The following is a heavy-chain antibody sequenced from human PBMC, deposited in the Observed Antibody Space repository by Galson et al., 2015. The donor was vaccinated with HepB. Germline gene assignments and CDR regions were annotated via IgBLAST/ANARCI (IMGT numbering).Heavy chain of an antibody. Sequence: SVKVSCKASGGTFTNYALSWVRQAPGQGLEWMGGIIPILHTPNYAQKFLGRVTISTDESTSTVYMELSSLRSEDTAFYYCAREGHYYDSRGYYGVFDIWGQGTMVTVSS. CDR2: IIPILHTP. V-gene: IGHV1-69*05. CDR1: GGTFTNYA. D-gene: IGHD3-22*01. J-gene: IGHJ3*02. CDR3: AREGHYYDSRGYYGVFDI.